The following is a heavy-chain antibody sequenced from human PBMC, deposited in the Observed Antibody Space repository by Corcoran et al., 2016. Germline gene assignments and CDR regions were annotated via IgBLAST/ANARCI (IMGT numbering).Heavy chain of an antibody. V-gene: IGHV3-15*07. D-gene: IGHD2-15*01. CDR3: ATDLRGGLPGVLQH. J-gene: IGHJ1*01. CDR2: IKSKTDGGPT. Sequence: EVQLVESGGGLVQPGGSLRLSCAASGFTFSNAWMNWVRQAPGKGLEWVGRIKSKTDGGPTAYVAPVKGRFTISRDDSKNTLYLQMNSLKTEDTAVYYCATDLRGGLPGVLQHWGQGTLVTVSS. CDR1: GFTFSNAW.